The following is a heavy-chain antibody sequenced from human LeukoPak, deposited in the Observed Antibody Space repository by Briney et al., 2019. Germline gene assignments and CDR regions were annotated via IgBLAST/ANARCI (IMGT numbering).Heavy chain of an antibody. CDR1: GFTFSSYA. CDR3: AKGKKVATLSQPPYFDY. Sequence: GGALRLSCAASGFTFSSYAMSWGRQAPGEGLGWVSAISGSGGSTYYADSVKGRFTISRDNSKNTLYLQMNSLRAEDTAVYYCAKGKKVATLSQPPYFDYWGQGTLVTVSS. V-gene: IGHV3-23*01. J-gene: IGHJ4*02. D-gene: IGHD5-12*01. CDR2: ISGSGGST.